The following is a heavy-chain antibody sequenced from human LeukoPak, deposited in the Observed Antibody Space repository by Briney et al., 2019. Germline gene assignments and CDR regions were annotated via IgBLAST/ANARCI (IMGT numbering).Heavy chain of an antibody. V-gene: IGHV3-33*01. CDR3: ARDPDYYDSSGYLQ. Sequence: GGSLRLSCAASGFTFSSYGMPWVRQAPGKGLEWVAVIWYDGSNKYYADSVKGRFTISRDNSKNTLYLQMNSLRAEDTAVYYCARDPDYYDSSGYLQWGQGTLVTVSS. D-gene: IGHD3-22*01. CDR2: IWYDGSNK. J-gene: IGHJ4*02. CDR1: GFTFSSYG.